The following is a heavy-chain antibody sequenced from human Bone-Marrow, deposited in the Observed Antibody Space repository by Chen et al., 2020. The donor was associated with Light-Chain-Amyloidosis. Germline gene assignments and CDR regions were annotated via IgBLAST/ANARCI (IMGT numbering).Heavy chain of an antibody. D-gene: IGHD3-9*01. J-gene: IGHJ4*02. CDR3: ARTLRYGHQVYFDY. Sequence: QVQLVESGGGVVQPGTSLRLSCVGSGFPFSSHAMHWVRQAPGRGLEWVAVISFDGTADSLQGRFTVSRDNSKSTLYLQMDSLRPDDTAVYYCARTLRYGHQVYFDYWGQGTLVTVSS. CDR2: ISFDG. V-gene: IGHV3-30*04. CDR1: GFPFSSHA.